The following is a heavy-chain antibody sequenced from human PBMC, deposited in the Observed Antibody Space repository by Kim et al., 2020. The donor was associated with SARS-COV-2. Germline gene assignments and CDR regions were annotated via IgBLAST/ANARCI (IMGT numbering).Heavy chain of an antibody. J-gene: IGHJ4*02. CDR2: IYHSGST. CDR3: AVIAVAGTALGRFDY. Sequence: SETLSLTCAVSGGSISSSNWWSWVRQPPGKGLEWIGEIYHSGSTNYNPSLKSRVTISVDKSKNQFSLKLSSVTAADTAVYYCAVIAVAGTALGRFDYWGQGTLVTVSS. CDR1: GGSISSSNW. V-gene: IGHV4-4*02. D-gene: IGHD6-19*01.